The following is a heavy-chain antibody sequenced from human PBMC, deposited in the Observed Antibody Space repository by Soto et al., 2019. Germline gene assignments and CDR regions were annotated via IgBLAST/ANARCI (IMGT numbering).Heavy chain of an antibody. J-gene: IGHJ4*02. V-gene: IGHV1-69*02. CDR2: IIPILGIA. Sequence: QVQLVQSGAEVKKPGSSVKVSCKASGGTFSSYTISWVRQAPGQGLEWMGRIIPILGIANYAQKFQGRVTITADKFTSTAYMELSSLRSEDTAVYYCARGDYDYVWGSYRSFDYWGQGTLVTVSS. D-gene: IGHD3-16*02. CDR3: ARGDYDYVWGSYRSFDY. CDR1: GGTFSSYT.